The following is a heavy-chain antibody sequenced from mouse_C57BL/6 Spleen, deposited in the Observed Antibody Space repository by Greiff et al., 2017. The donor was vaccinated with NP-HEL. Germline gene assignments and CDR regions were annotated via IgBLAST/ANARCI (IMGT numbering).Heavy chain of an antibody. Sequence: VQLQQSGAELARPGASVKMSCKASGYTFTSYTMHWVKQRPGQGLEWIGYINPSSGYTKYNQKFKDKATLTADKSSSTAYMQLSSLTSEDSAVYYCARAGAYYGNYGAMDYWGQGTSVTVSS. CDR3: ARAGAYYGNYGAMDY. D-gene: IGHD2-10*01. CDR1: GYTFTSYT. V-gene: IGHV1-4*01. J-gene: IGHJ4*01. CDR2: INPSSGYT.